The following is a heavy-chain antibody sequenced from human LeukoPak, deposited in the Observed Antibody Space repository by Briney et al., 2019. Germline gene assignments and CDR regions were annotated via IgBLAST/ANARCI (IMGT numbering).Heavy chain of an antibody. D-gene: IGHD6-6*01. CDR1: GFAFSVYA. Sequence: GGSLRLSCAASGFAFSVYAMSWLRQAPGKGLEWVSAISGSGGSTYYADPVKGRFTISRDNSKNTLYLQMNSLRAEDTAVYYCAKDLAARKTYYYGRDFWGKGTRVTVSS. CDR2: ISGSGGST. CDR3: AKDLAARKTYYYGRDF. J-gene: IGHJ6*04. V-gene: IGHV3-23*01.